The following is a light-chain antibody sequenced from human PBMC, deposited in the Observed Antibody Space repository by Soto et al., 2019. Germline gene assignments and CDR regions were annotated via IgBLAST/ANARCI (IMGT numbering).Light chain of an antibody. CDR1: QDIRNY. V-gene: IGKV1-33*01. CDR2: DAS. J-gene: IGKJ1*01. Sequence: DIQMTQSPSSLSASVGDRVTITCQASQDIRNYLNWYQPKPGKAPKIXIYDASNLETGVPSRFSGSGAGTDCTCTISSLQPDDSATDYCQQYNSSSPTFGQGTKVDIK. CDR3: QQYNSSSPT.